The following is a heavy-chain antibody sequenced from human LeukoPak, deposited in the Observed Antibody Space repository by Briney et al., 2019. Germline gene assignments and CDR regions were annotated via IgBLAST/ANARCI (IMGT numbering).Heavy chain of an antibody. J-gene: IGHJ4*02. Sequence: PGGSLRLSCAASGFTFSSYGMHWVRQAPGKGLEWVAVISYDGSNKYYADSAKGRFTISRDNFKNTLFLHMNSLRVDDTAVYYCARTSFSSSGYLRPIDYWGQGTLVTVSS. V-gene: IGHV3-30*03. D-gene: IGHD3-22*01. CDR3: ARTSFSSSGYLRPIDY. CDR2: ISYDGSNK. CDR1: GFTFSSYG.